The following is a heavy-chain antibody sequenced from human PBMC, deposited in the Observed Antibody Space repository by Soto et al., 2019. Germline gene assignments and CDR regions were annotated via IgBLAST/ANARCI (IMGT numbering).Heavy chain of an antibody. CDR2: IYYSGST. CDR1: GGSVSSGAYF. Sequence: SETLSLTCTVSGGSVSSGAYFLSWILQPPGKGLEWIGYIYYSGSTNYNPSLKSRVTISVDTSKNQFSLKLSSVTAADTAVYYCASYPYVLLYFDPRPAQDAFDIWGQGTMVTVSS. D-gene: IGHD3-9*01. CDR3: ASYPYVLLYFDPRPAQDAFDI. J-gene: IGHJ3*02. V-gene: IGHV4-61*08.